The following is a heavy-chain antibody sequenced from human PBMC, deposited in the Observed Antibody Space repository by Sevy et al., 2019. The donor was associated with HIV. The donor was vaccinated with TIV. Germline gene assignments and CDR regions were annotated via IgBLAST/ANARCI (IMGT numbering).Heavy chain of an antibody. J-gene: IGHJ4*02. V-gene: IGHV3-72*01. D-gene: IGHD6-13*01. Sequence: GGSLRLSCAASGFTFSDHYMEWVRQAPGKGLEWVGRIRNKPDSYTTEYASSVTGRFTISRDDSKNSVYLLMDSLKTEDTAVYYCATHAGIAADGRVFDYWGQGTLVTVSS. CDR1: GFTFSDHY. CDR2: IRNKPDSYTT. CDR3: ATHAGIAADGRVFDY.